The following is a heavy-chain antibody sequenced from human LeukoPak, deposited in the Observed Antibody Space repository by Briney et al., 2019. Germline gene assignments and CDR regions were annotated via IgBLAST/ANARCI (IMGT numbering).Heavy chain of an antibody. CDR1: GGTFSSYA. CDR2: IIPILGIA. Sequence: EASVKVSCKASGGTFSSYAISWVRQAPGQGLEWMGRIIPILGIANYAQKFQGRVTITADKSTSTAYMELSSLGSEDTAVYYCARDNGGNSWYYYYGMDVWGQGTTVTVSS. V-gene: IGHV1-69*04. CDR3: ARDNGGNSWYYYYGMDV. J-gene: IGHJ6*02. D-gene: IGHD4-23*01.